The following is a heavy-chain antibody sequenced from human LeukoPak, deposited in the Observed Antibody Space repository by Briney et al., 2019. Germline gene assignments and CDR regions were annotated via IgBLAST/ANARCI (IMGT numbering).Heavy chain of an antibody. D-gene: IGHD5-18*01. Sequence: GGSLRLSCSASGFTVSNKYMSWVRQAPGKGLEWVSSISSSSSYIYYADSVKGRFTISRDNAKNSLYLQMNSLRAEDTAVYYCARLGYSYGYGAFDIWGQGTMVTVSS. V-gene: IGHV3-21*01. CDR1: GFTVSNKY. J-gene: IGHJ3*02. CDR2: ISSSSSYI. CDR3: ARLGYSYGYGAFDI.